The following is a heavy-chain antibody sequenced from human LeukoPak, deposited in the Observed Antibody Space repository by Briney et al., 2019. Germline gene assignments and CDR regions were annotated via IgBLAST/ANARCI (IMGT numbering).Heavy chain of an antibody. Sequence: PGGSLRLLCAASGFPFDDYALPWVRQGPGQGLGGVAGIRWNSGSIGLADSLKGRFNISRDNAKNSLLLQMKRLRARGTALYYCAKDIGAVAGYAFDIWGQGTMVTVSS. V-gene: IGHV3-9*01. D-gene: IGHD6-19*01. CDR2: IRWNSGSI. CDR3: AKDIGAVAGYAFDI. CDR1: GFPFDDYA. J-gene: IGHJ3*02.